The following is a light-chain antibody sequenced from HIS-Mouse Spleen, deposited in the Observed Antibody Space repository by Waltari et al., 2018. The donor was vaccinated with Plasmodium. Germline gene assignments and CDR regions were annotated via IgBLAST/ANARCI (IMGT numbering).Light chain of an antibody. J-gene: IGKJ3*01. Sequence: EIVMTQSLATLSVSPGEKPTLSCRASQSISSNLDWYQQKPGQAPRLLIYRASTRATGIPARFSGSGSGTEFTLTISSLQSEDFAVYYCQQYNNWSFTFGPGTKVDIK. CDR1: QSISSN. V-gene: IGKV3-15*01. CDR2: RAS. CDR3: QQYNNWSFT.